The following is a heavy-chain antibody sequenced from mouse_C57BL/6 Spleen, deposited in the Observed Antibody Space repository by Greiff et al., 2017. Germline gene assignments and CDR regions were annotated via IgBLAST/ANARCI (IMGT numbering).Heavy chain of an antibody. CDR2: ISYDGSN. V-gene: IGHV3-6*01. J-gene: IGHJ3*01. CDR1: GYSTTSGYY. CDR3: ARETWDDYSPWFAY. D-gene: IGHD2-4*01. Sequence: EVKLVESGPGLVKPSQSLSLTCSVTGYSTTSGYYWNWIRQFPGNKLEWMGYISYDGSNNYNPSLKNRISITRDTSKNQFFLKLNSVTTEDTATYYCARETWDDYSPWFAYWGQGTLVTVSA.